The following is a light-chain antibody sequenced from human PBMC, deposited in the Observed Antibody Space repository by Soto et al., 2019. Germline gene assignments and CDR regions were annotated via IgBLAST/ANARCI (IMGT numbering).Light chain of an antibody. V-gene: IGKV3-20*01. CDR2: GAS. Sequence: ERVLTQSPCTLSLSPGERATLSCRASQSVSSTYLAWYQQKPGQAPRLLIYGASSRATGIPDRFSGSGSGTDFTLTISRLEPEDFAVYYCQQYGSSAWTFGQGTKVDIK. J-gene: IGKJ1*01. CDR1: QSVSSTY. CDR3: QQYGSSAWT.